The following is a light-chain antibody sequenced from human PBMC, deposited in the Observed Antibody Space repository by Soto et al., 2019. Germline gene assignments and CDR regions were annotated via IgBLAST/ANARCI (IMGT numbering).Light chain of an antibody. Sequence: AIQMTQSPSSLSASVGDRVTITCGASQGIRNDLGWYQQKPGKAPKLLIYAASSLQSGVPSRFSGSGSGTDFTLTISSLQPEDFATYYCQQDYNYPWTFGQGTKVEIK. CDR2: AAS. CDR1: QGIRND. J-gene: IGKJ1*01. CDR3: QQDYNYPWT. V-gene: IGKV1-6*01.